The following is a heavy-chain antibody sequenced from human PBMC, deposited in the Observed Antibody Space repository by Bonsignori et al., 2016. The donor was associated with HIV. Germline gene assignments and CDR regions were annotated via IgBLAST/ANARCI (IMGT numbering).Heavy chain of an antibody. J-gene: IGHJ4*02. Sequence: VRQMPGKGLEWMGIIFPGDSDDSETTYSPSFQGQVTFSADKSISTAYVQWSSLKASDTAMYFCVRLSDYYDRTGYFSLFDSWGQGTLVTVSS. D-gene: IGHD3-22*01. CDR3: VRLSDYYDRTGYFSLFDS. V-gene: IGHV5-51*01. CDR2: IFPGDSDDSET.